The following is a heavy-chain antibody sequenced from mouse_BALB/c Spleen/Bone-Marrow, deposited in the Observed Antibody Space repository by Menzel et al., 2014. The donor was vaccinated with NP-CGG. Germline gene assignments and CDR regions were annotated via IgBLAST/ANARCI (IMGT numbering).Heavy chain of an antibody. D-gene: IGHD2-3*01. CDR2: INPSNGGT. J-gene: IGHJ4*01. Sequence: VKLVESGAELVKPGTSVRLSCKASGYTFTTYYIYWVKQRAGQGLGWIGEINPSNGGTNFNEKYKSKATLTVDKSSSTSYMQLSSLTSEDSAVYYCTRDGHNYYAMDFWGQGTSVTVSS. CDR3: TRDGHNYYAMDF. CDR1: GYTFTTYY. V-gene: IGHV1-53*01.